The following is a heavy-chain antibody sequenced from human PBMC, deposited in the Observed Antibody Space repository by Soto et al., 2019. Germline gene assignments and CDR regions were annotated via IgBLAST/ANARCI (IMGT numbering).Heavy chain of an antibody. D-gene: IGHD3-10*01. CDR1: GGSISSGGYS. CDR3: ARAGGFNWFDP. CDR2: IYHSGST. J-gene: IGHJ5*02. Sequence: SETLSLTCAVSGGSISSGGYSWSWIRQPPGKGLEWIGYIYHSGSTYYNPSLKSRVTISVDRSKNQFSLKLSSVTAADTAVYYCARAGGFNWFDPWGQGTLVTVS. V-gene: IGHV4-30-2*01.